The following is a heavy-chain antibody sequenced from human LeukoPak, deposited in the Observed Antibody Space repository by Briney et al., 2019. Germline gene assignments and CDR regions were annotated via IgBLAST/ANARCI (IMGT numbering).Heavy chain of an antibody. CDR2: INPSGGST. V-gene: IGHV1-46*01. Sequence: ASVRVSCKASGYSFTNYYMHWVRQAHGQGLEWMGMINPSGGSTTYAQKFQGRVTMTRDMSMSTVYMELSSLTSEDTAVYYCARTRGYYFDYWGQGTLVTVSS. CDR1: GYSFTNYY. CDR3: ARTRGYYFDY. J-gene: IGHJ4*02.